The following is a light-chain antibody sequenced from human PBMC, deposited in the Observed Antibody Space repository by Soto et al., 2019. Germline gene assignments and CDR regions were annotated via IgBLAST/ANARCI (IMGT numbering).Light chain of an antibody. CDR3: QQYSDNWT. J-gene: IGKJ1*01. CDR1: QSIRNW. CDR2: NAS. V-gene: IGKV1-5*03. Sequence: DIQMTQSPSTLSASVGDRVTITCRSSQSIRNWLAWYQQKPGTAPNLLIYNASTLQSVVPSRFSGSGSGTEFTLTLSCLQPDDAATYYCQQYSDNWTFCQGTKVEIK.